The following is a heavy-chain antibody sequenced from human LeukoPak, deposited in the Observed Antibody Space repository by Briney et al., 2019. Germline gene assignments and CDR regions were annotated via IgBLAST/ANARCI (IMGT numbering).Heavy chain of an antibody. J-gene: IGHJ4*02. D-gene: IGHD3-10*01. CDR3: TRVRSGNDFDY. Sequence: GGSLRLSCTTSGFTFGDYAMSWVRQALGEGLEWVGFIRSKAYGGTTQYAASVKGRFTISRDDSKSIAYLQMSSLKTEDTAVYYCTRVRSGNDFDYWGQGTLVTVSS. V-gene: IGHV3-49*04. CDR1: GFTFGDYA. CDR2: IRSKAYGGTT.